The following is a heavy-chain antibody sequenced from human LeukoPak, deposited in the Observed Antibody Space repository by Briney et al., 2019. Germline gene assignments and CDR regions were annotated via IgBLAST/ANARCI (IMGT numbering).Heavy chain of an antibody. CDR1: GGSISSGSYY. J-gene: IGHJ4*02. CDR3: ARDGSSRSGYYFDY. D-gene: IGHD6-13*01. CDR2: IYTSGST. Sequence: SETLSLTCTVSGGSISSGSYYWSWIRQPAGKGLEWIGRIYTSGSTNYNPSLKSRVTISVDTSKNQFSLKLSSVTAADPAVYYCARDGSSRSGYYFDYWGQGTLVTVSS. V-gene: IGHV4-61*02.